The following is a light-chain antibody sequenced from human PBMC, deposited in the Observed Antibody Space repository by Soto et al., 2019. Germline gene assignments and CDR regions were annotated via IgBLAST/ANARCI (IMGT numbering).Light chain of an antibody. V-gene: IGKV3-20*01. CDR3: QQYDNSPLT. CDR1: QSVSSSY. Sequence: DIVLTQSPGTLSLSPGERATLSCRASQSVSSSYLAWYQQKPVQAPRLLIYGASNRATGIPDRFSGGGSGTDFTLTISILEPEDFAVYYCQQYDNSPLTFGGGTKVEIK. CDR2: GAS. J-gene: IGKJ4*01.